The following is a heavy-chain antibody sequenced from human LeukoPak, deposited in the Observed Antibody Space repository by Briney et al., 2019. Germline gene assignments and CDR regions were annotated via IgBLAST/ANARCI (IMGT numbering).Heavy chain of an antibody. Sequence: GGSLRLSCAASRFTFSSYSMNWVRQAPGKGLEWVSSISSSSSYIYYADSVKGRFTISRDNAKNSLYLQMNSLRAEDTAVYYCAREGGIQLWSFDIWGQGTMVTVSS. CDR3: AREGGIQLWSFDI. CDR1: RFTFSSYS. D-gene: IGHD5-18*01. CDR2: ISSSSSYI. V-gene: IGHV3-21*01. J-gene: IGHJ3*02.